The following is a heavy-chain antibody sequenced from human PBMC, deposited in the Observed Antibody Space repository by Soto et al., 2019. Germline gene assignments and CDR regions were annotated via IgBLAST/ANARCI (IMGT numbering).Heavy chain of an antibody. Sequence: SVKVSCKASGGTLSSYAISWVRQAPGQGLEWMGGIIPIFGTANYAQKFQGRVTITADKSTSTAYMELSSLRSEDTAVYYCAGTPGSHYDFWSGPYYYGMDVWGQGTTVTVSS. CDR3: AGTPGSHYDFWSGPYYYGMDV. CDR1: GGTLSSYA. D-gene: IGHD3-3*01. CDR2: IIPIFGTA. J-gene: IGHJ6*02. V-gene: IGHV1-69*06.